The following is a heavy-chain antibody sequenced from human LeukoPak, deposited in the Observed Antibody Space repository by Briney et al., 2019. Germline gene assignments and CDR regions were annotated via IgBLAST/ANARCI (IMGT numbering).Heavy chain of an antibody. V-gene: IGHV4-59*12. CDR3: ARLPVISGIHGYFDF. CDR1: GGSISSYY. D-gene: IGHD5-12*01. CDR2: IYYSGST. Sequence: KPSETLSLTCTVSGGSISSYYWSWIRQPPGKGLEWIGYIYYSGSTNYNPSLKSRVTISVDTSKNQFSLRLNSVTAADTAVYYCARLPVISGIHGYFDFWGLGTLVTVSS. J-gene: IGHJ4*02.